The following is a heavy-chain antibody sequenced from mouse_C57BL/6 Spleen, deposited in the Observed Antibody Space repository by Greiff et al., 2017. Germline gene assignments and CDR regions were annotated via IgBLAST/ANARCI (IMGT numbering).Heavy chain of an antibody. D-gene: IGHD2-4*01. Sequence: QVQLQQSGAELVRPGASVTLSCKASGYTFNDYEMHWVKQTPVHGLEWIGAIDPETGGTAYNQKFKGKAILTADKSSSTAYMELRSLTSEDSAVYYCTRYRSTMITSGRYYFDYWGQGTTLTVSS. CDR2: IDPETGGT. CDR1: GYTFNDYE. J-gene: IGHJ2*01. CDR3: TRYRSTMITSGRYYFDY. V-gene: IGHV1-15*01.